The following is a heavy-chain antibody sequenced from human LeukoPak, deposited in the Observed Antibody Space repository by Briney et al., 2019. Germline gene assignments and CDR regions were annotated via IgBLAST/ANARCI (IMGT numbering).Heavy chain of an antibody. V-gene: IGHV5-51*01. CDR3: ARQGSGWYLPDY. D-gene: IGHD6-19*01. CDR1: GYSFTNYY. Sequence: GESLKISCKDSGYSFTNYYIAWVRQKPGKGLEWVGLIYPGDSETKYSPSFQGQVSISVDKSISTAYLQLNNSKPSDSAIFFCARQGSGWYLPDYWGQGTLVTVSS. CDR2: IYPGDSET. J-gene: IGHJ4*02.